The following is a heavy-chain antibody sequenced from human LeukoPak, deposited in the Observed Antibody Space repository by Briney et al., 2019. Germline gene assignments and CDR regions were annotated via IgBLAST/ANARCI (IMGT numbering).Heavy chain of an antibody. CDR1: GGSFSGYY. V-gene: IGHV4-34*01. Sequence: SSETLSLTCAVYGGSFSGYYWSWIRQPPGKGLEWIGEINHSGSTNYNPSLKSRVTISVDTSKNQFSLKLSSVTAADTAVYYCARGPGILSPFDYWGQGTLVTVSS. J-gene: IGHJ4*02. CDR2: INHSGST. D-gene: IGHD2-15*01. CDR3: ARGPGILSPFDY.